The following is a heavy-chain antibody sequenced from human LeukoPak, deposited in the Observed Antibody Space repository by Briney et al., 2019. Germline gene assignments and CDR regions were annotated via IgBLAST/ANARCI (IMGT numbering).Heavy chain of an antibody. V-gene: IGHV3-21*01. J-gene: IGHJ3*02. Sequence: GGSLRLSCAASGFTFSSYSMNWVRQAPGKGLEWVSSISSSSSYIYYADSVKGRFTISRDNAKNSLYLQMNSLRAEDMAVYYCARASRTDPGYCSSTSCYSGAFDIWGQGTMVTVSS. D-gene: IGHD2-2*02. CDR1: GFTFSSYS. CDR2: ISSSSSYI. CDR3: ARASRTDPGYCSSTSCYSGAFDI.